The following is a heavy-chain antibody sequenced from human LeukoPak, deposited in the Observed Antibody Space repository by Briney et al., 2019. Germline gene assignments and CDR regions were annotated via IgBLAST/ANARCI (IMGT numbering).Heavy chain of an antibody. CDR3: ARVKGDFGTPSNWFDP. Sequence: GGSLTLSCAASGFTFSDYYISWIRQAPGKGLAGVSYISSSGSTIYYADSVKGRFTISRDNAKNSLYLQMNSLRAEDTAVYYCARVKGDFGTPSNWFDPWGQGTLVTVSS. V-gene: IGHV3-11*01. D-gene: IGHD3-3*01. J-gene: IGHJ5*02. CDR1: GFTFSDYY. CDR2: ISSSGSTI.